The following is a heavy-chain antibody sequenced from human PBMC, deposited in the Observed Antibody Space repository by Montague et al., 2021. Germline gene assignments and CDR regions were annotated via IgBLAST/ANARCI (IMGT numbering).Heavy chain of an antibody. CDR3: AKQDYFVSGTSYKGFDP. CDR1: SGSIFHAH. V-gene: IGHV4-59*08. D-gene: IGHD3-10*01. CDR2: MFYGGAT. Sequence: SETLSLTCTVSSGSIFHAHWSWVRQPPGKGLEWLGSMFYGGATSNNPSLKSRVTMSIDTSTNQFSLKLSFVTAADTAVYYCAKQDYFVSGTSYKGFDPWGHGILVPVSS. J-gene: IGHJ5*02.